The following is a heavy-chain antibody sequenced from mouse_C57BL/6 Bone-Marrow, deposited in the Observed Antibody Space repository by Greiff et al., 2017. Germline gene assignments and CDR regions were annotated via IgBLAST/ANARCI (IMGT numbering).Heavy chain of an antibody. D-gene: IGHD1-1*01. J-gene: IGHJ1*03. CDR2: ISSGGSYT. V-gene: IGHV5-6*01. CDR3: ARHEDYYGSSYPYWYLDV. CDR1: GFTFSSYG. Sequence: EVKLMESGGDLVKPGGSLKLSCAASGFTFSSYGMSWVRQTPDKRLEWVATISSGGSYTYYPDSVKGRFTISRDKAKNTLYLQMSSLKSEDTAMYYCARHEDYYGSSYPYWYLDVWGTGTTVTVSS.